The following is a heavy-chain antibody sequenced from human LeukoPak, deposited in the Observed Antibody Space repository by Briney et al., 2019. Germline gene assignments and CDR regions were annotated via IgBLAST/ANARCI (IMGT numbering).Heavy chain of an antibody. CDR1: GFTFTDYY. V-gene: IGHV3-11*01. CDR2: VISSGSTI. J-gene: IGHJ6*02. D-gene: IGHD3-10*01. Sequence: GGSLRLSCAASGFTFTDYYMSWSPQAPGKGLEWVSYVISSGSTIYYADSVKGRFTISRDNAKNSLYLQMNSLRAEDTAVYYCARGKKTYYYGSGPKGYYGMDVWGQGTTVAVSS. CDR3: ARGKKTYYYGSGPKGYYGMDV.